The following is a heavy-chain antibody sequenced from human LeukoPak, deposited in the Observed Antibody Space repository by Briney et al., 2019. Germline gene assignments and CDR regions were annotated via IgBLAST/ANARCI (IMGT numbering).Heavy chain of an antibody. D-gene: IGHD4-17*01. J-gene: IGHJ4*02. CDR3: ARNPPHGDPGGFDY. V-gene: IGHV4-59*01. CDR1: RGSISSYY. Sequence: PSETLSLTCTVSRGSISSYYWTWIRQPPGKGLEWIGYIYYSGSTNYNPSLKSRVTISVDTSKNQFSLKLSSVTAADTAVYYCARNPPHGDPGGFDYWGQGTLVTVSS. CDR2: IYYSGST.